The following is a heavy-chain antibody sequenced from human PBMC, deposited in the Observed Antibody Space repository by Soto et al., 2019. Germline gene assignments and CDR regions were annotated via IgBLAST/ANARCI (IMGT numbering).Heavy chain of an antibody. CDR2: MIPIFGKA. Sequence: SVKVSCKASRYTFTSYDISWVRRETGQGLEWMGGMIPIFGKANYAQKFQGRVTITADESTSTAYMELSSLRSEDTAVYYCAGGYSGYDRGRRPMDVWGQGTTVTVSS. V-gene: IGHV1-69*13. CDR1: RYTFTSYD. CDR3: AGGYSGYDRGRRPMDV. J-gene: IGHJ6*02. D-gene: IGHD5-12*01.